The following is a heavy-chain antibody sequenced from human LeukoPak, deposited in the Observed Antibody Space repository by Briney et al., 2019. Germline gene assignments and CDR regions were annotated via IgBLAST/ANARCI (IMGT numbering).Heavy chain of an antibody. V-gene: IGHV4-39*07. D-gene: IGHD6-19*01. J-gene: IGHJ4*02. CDR3: AREAVAGTFDY. Sequence: SETLSLTCTVSGGSISSSSYYWGWIRQPPGKGLEWIGTIYYSGSTYYNPSLKSRVTISVDTSKNQFSLKLSSVTAADTAVYYCAREAVAGTFDYWGQGTLVTVSS. CDR1: GGSISSSSYY. CDR2: IYYSGST.